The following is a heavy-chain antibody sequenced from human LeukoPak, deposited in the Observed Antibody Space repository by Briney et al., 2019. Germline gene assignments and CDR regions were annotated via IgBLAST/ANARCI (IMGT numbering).Heavy chain of an antibody. Sequence: GGSLRLSCAASGFTFSSYSMNWVRQAPGKGLEWVSYISSSRSTIYYADSVKGRFTISRDNAKNSLYLQMNSLRAEDTAVYYCARSSGHLDYWGQGTLVTVSS. CDR2: ISSSRSTI. V-gene: IGHV3-48*04. J-gene: IGHJ4*02. CDR3: ARSSGHLDY. D-gene: IGHD3-22*01. CDR1: GFTFSSYS.